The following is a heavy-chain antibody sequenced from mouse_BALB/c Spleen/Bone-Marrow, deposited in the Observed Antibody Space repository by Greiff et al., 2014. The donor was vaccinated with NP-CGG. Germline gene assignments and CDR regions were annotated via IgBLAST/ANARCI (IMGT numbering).Heavy chain of an antibody. J-gene: IGHJ3*01. V-gene: IGHV1S135*01. CDR3: ARGHDGYRTWFAY. D-gene: IGHD2-3*01. CDR1: GYSFTDYN. Sequence: VQLKESGPELEKPGASVKMSCKASGYSFTDYNMNWVKQSNGKSLEWIGNIDPSYGGTTYNQKFKGKATLTVDKSSSTVCMQLKSLTSEDSAVYYCARGHDGYRTWFAYWGQGTLVTVSA. CDR2: IDPSYGGT.